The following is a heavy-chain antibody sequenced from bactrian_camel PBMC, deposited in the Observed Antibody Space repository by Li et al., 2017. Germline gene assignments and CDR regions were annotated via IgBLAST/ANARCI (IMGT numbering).Heavy chain of an antibody. J-gene: IGHJ4*01. Sequence: QVQLVESGGGSVQAGGSLRLSCIYDGFAYNRNCMGWFRQHPGKEREGVACIKRSGDDTYSPDSFLPRFTISRDNAKNTLYLQIDRLQPEDTAMYYCAKRSPSNTVADYSGGYYPPAYLGQGTQVTVS. CDR2: IKRSGDDT. D-gene: IGHD2*01. CDR3: AKRSPSNTVADYSGGYYPPAY. CDR1: GFAYNRNC. V-gene: IGHV3S1*01.